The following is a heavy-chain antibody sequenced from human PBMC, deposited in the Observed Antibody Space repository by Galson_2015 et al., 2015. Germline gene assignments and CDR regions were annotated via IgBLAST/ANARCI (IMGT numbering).Heavy chain of an antibody. D-gene: IGHD4-23*01. CDR1: GFILSRYA. CDR2: IGTTGDP. J-gene: IGHJ3*02. CDR3: ARASPSRDYGGPLGAFDI. V-gene: IGHV3-13*05. Sequence: SLRLSCAASGFILSRYAMHWVRPATRKGLEWVSGIGTTGDPYYPGSVKGRFTISRENAKNSLYLQMNSLRAGDTAVYYCARASPSRDYGGPLGAFDIWGQGTMVTVSS.